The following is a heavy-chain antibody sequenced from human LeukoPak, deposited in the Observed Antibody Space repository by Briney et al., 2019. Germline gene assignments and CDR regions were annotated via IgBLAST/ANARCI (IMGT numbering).Heavy chain of an antibody. CDR2: INHSGST. J-gene: IGHJ3*02. CDR1: GGSFSGYY. D-gene: IGHD2-2*02. V-gene: IGHV4-34*01. Sequence: SETLSLTCAVYGGSFSGYYWSWIRQPPGKGLEWIGEINHSGSTNYNPSLKSRVTISVDTSKNQFSLKLSSVTAADTAVYYCARRGYCSSTSCYTGAGGAFDIWGQGTMVTVSS. CDR3: ARRGYCSSTSCYTGAGGAFDI.